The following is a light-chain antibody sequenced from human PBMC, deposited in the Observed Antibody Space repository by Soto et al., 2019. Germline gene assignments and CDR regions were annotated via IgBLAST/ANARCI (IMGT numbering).Light chain of an antibody. V-gene: IGKV3-11*01. J-gene: IGKJ1*01. CDR2: DAS. CDR3: QQRSNWPPWT. CDR1: QSVSSY. Sequence: EIVLTQSPATRSLSPGERATLCCRASQSVSSYLAWYQQKPGQAPRLLIYDASNRATGIPARFSGSGSGTDFTLTISRLEPEDFAVYYYQQRSNWPPWTFGQGTKV.